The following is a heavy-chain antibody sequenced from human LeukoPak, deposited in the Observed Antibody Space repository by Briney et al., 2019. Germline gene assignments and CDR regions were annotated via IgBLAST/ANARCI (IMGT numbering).Heavy chain of an antibody. Sequence: GGCLRLSCAASGFTFSIYNMHAVRQALRKGLGRLGLISYDESDKDYADSVKGRFTISRDNSKSTLYMQMNSLRAEDTAVYYCAKDSGGGICYFDYWGQGSLVTVSS. V-gene: IGHV3-30*02. CDR2: ISYDESDK. CDR1: GFTFSIYN. CDR3: AKDSGGGICYFDY. D-gene: IGHD2-15*01. J-gene: IGHJ4*02.